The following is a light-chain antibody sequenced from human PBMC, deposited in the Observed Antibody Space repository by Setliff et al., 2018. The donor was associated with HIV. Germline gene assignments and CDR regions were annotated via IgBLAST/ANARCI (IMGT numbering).Light chain of an antibody. CDR1: SSDVGGYNY. CDR3: SSYTSSITSV. Sequence: QSVLTQPASVSGSPGQSITISCTGTSSDVGGYNYVPWYQQHPGKAPKLMIYDVSNRPSGVSNRFSGSKSGNTASLTISGLQAEDEADYYCSSYTSSITSVFGTGTKVTVL. V-gene: IGLV2-14*03. CDR2: DVS. J-gene: IGLJ1*01.